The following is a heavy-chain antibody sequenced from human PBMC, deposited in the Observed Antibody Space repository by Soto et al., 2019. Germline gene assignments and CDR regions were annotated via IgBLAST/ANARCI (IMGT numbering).Heavy chain of an antibody. D-gene: IGHD5-12*01. CDR1: GFTFSSYS. J-gene: IGHJ6*02. V-gene: IGHV3-48*02. CDR3: ARDGAGRDGYNWYYYGMDV. Sequence: GGSLRLSCAASGFTFSSYSMNWVRQAPGKGLEWVSYISSSSSTTYYADSVKGRFTISRDNAKNSLYLQMNSLRDEDTAVYYCARDGAGRDGYNWYYYGMDVWGQGTTVTVSS. CDR2: ISSSSSTT.